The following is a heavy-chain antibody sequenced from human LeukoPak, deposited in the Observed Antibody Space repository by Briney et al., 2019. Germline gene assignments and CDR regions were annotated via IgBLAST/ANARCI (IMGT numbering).Heavy chain of an antibody. V-gene: IGHV3-30*02. Sequence: GGSLRLSCVASQFTFSSYGMHWVRQTPGKGQEWVAFIRYDGSNKYYADSVKGRFTISRENSKNTLYLQMNSLRAEDTAVYYCAKDYGSGSYYNVGTFDIWGQGTMVTVSS. D-gene: IGHD3-10*01. CDR1: QFTFSSYG. J-gene: IGHJ3*02. CDR3: AKDYGSGSYYNVGTFDI. CDR2: IRYDGSNK.